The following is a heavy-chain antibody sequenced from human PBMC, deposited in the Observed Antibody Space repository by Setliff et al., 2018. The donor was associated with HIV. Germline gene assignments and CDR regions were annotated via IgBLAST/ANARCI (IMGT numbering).Heavy chain of an antibody. CDR2: IFYTGST. Sequence: SETLSLTCTVSGGSISSSSYYWDWIRQPPGKSLEWVGSIFYTGSTNYRPSLESRVIVSLDTSKNQFSLKLSSVTAADTAVYYCATLDHSGGNFLAYWGQGSLVTVSS. D-gene: IGHD2-21*02. CDR1: GGSISSSSYY. V-gene: IGHV4-39*01. CDR3: ATLDHSGGNFLAY. J-gene: IGHJ4*02.